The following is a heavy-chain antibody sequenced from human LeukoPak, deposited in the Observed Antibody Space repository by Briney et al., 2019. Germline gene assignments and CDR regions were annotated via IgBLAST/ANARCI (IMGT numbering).Heavy chain of an antibody. Sequence: PSETLSLTCTVSGGSISSYYWSWIRQPPGKGLEWIGEINHSGSTNYNPSLKSRVTISVDTSKNQFSLKLSSVTAADTAVYYCAPYLSGWYRSMDVWGQGTTVTVSS. J-gene: IGHJ6*02. V-gene: IGHV4-34*01. D-gene: IGHD6-19*01. CDR3: APYLSGWYRSMDV. CDR1: GGSISSYY. CDR2: INHSGST.